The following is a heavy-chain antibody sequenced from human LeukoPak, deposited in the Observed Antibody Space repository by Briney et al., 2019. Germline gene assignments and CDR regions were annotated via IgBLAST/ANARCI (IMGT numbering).Heavy chain of an antibody. CDR3: AKGHNIVVVPAAIDY. J-gene: IGHJ4*02. CDR1: GFTFSSYG. D-gene: IGHD2-2*01. V-gene: IGHV3-30*18. CDR2: ISYDGSNK. Sequence: PGGSLRLSGAASGFTFSSYGMHWVRQAPGKGLGGVAVISYDGSNKYYADSVKGRFTISRDNSKNTLYLQMNSLRAEDTAVYYCAKGHNIVVVPAAIDYWGQGTLVTVSS.